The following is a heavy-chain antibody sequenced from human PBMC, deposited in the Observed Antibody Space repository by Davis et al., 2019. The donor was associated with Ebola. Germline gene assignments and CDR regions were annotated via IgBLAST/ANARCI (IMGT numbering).Heavy chain of an antibody. CDR2: ISYDGSNK. CDR3: ARDQRSGSYEGYFDY. D-gene: IGHD1-26*01. Sequence: PGGSLRLSCAASGFTFSSYAMHWVRQAPGKGLEWVAVISYDGSNKYYADSVKGRFTISRDNSKNTLYLQMNSLRAEDTAVYYCARDQRSGSYEGYFDYWGQGTLVTVSS. CDR1: GFTFSSYA. J-gene: IGHJ4*02. V-gene: IGHV3-30-3*01.